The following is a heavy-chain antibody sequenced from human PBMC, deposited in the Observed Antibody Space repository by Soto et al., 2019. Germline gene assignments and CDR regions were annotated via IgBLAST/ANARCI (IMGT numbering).Heavy chain of an antibody. CDR3: AKDHGYGYSSGWYYFDY. D-gene: IGHD6-19*01. J-gene: IGHJ4*01. CDR1: GFTFSSYA. CDR2: ISGSGGST. Sequence: EVQLLESGGGLVQPGGSLRLSCAASGFTFSSYAMSWVRQAPGEGLEWVSAISGSGGSTYYADSVKGRFTISRDKSKNTLYVQVNSLRAEDTAVYYWAKDHGYGYSSGWYYFDYWGHGTLVTVSS. V-gene: IGHV3-23*01.